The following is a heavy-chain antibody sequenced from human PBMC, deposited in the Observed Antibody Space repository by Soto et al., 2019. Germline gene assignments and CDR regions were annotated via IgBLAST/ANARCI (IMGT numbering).Heavy chain of an antibody. D-gene: IGHD2-8*01. Sequence: EVQLLESGGGLAQPGGSLTLSCAASGFTFRDYTMTWVRQAPGQVLECISVILSDYNTFYAGSVRGRFTISRDNSKNTIYLEMNSLRAEDTAVYYCARRTNGYFGYWDQGALVTVSS. CDR2: ILSDYNT. CDR1: GFTFRDYT. J-gene: IGHJ4*02. CDR3: ARRTNGYFGY. V-gene: IGHV3-23*03.